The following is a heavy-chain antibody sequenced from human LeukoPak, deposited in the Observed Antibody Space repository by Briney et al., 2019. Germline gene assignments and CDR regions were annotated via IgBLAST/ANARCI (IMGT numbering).Heavy chain of an antibody. D-gene: IGHD3-22*01. CDR3: VKDIHDRGYPDY. CDR1: GFSFDDYA. CDR2: ISGDGGRT. V-gene: IGHV3-43*02. J-gene: IGHJ4*02. Sequence: SGGSLRPSCAASGFSFDDYAMHWVRQAPGKGLEWVSLISGDGGRTFYADSVKGRFTISRDNSKNSLYLQMNSVRTEDSALYYCVKDIHDRGYPDYWGQGTLVTVSS.